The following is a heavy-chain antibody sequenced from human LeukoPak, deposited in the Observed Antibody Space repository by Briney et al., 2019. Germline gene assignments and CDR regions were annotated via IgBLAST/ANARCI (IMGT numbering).Heavy chain of an antibody. V-gene: IGHV4-4*07. D-gene: IGHD3-22*01. CDR1: GGSISSYY. J-gene: IGHJ4*02. Sequence: PSETLSLTCTVSGGSISSYYWSWIRQPAGKGLEWIGRIYTSGSTNYNPSLKSRVTMSVDTSKNQFSLKLSSVTAADTAVYYCARSNYFYDSSGPFDYWGQGTLVTVSS. CDR2: IYTSGST. CDR3: ARSNYFYDSSGPFDY.